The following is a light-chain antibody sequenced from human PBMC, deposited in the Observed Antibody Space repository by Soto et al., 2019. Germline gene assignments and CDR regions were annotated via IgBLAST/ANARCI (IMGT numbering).Light chain of an antibody. V-gene: IGKV1-5*03. J-gene: IGKJ4*01. CDR3: QQYNDLST. CDR1: QNIGDW. CDR2: KAS. Sequence: DIQMTQSPSTLSASVGDRVTIACRASQNIGDWLAWYQQKPGKAPNLLIYKASTLESGVPSRFSGSGSGTEFPLAISSLQPEDFATYYCQQYNDLSTFGGGTKVKI.